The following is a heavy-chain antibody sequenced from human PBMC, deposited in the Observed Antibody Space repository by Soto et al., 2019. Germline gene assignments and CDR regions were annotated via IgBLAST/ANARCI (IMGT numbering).Heavy chain of an antibody. V-gene: IGHV4-30-4*08. CDR3: ARGVTVFGLVSRFWFDP. D-gene: IGHD3-3*01. CDR1: CENIINRDDS. Sequence: MSLTSTVSCENIINRDDSRSMKKKSPGKGLEWIGHIYTSGITYYNPSLKSRVVISIDTSRNQFSLRSNSLTAADRAVHFCARGVTVFGLVSRFWFDPWGQGTVVTVSS. J-gene: IGHJ5*02. CDR2: IYTSGIT.